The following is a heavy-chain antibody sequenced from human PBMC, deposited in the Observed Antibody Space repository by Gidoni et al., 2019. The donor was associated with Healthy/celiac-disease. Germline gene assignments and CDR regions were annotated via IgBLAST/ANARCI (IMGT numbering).Heavy chain of an antibody. CDR1: GGSISSYY. CDR2: IYYSGST. CDR3: ARGNYGGSFDY. V-gene: IGHV4-59*01. Sequence: QVQLQESGPGLVKPSETLSLTCTVSGGSISSYYWSWIRQPPGKGLEWIGYIYYSGSTNYNPSLKIRVTISVDTSKNQFSLKLSSVTAADTAVYYCARGNYGGSFDYWGQGTLVTVSS. J-gene: IGHJ4*02. D-gene: IGHD4-17*01.